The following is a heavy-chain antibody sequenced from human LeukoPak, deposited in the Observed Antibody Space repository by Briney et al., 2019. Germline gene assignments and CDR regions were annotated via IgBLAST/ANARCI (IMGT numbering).Heavy chain of an antibody. J-gene: IGHJ6*03. D-gene: IGHD5-12*01. V-gene: IGHV3-21*01. CDR2: ISSNSSSYI. Sequence: EGPLRLFCAASGFTFNTYNMNWVRQAPGKGLEWVSSISSNSSSYIYYADSGKGRFTISRDNAKNSLYRQMNSLRAEDTAVYYCAREHSGYDFPGRDYYYMDVWGKGTTVTVSS. CDR1: GFTFNTYN. CDR3: AREHSGYDFPGRDYYYMDV.